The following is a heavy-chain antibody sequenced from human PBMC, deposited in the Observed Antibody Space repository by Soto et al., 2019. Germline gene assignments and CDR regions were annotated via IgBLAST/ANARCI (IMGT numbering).Heavy chain of an antibody. CDR1: GGTFSIYT. D-gene: IGHD3-10*01. CDR3: ATDRGIQQFLYVFDM. CDR2: GSA. J-gene: IGHJ3*02. V-gene: IGHV1-69*01. Sequence: QVQLVQSGAEVKKPGSSVKVSCKASGGTFSIYTISWVRQAPGQGLEWMGGSANSAQKFQGRLTVTADESTSTVYLELSSLTSEDTAVYYCATDRGIQQFLYVFDMWGQGTMVTVSS.